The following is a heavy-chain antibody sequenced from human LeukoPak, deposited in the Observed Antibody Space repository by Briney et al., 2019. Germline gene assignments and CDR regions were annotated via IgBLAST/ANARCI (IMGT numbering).Heavy chain of an antibody. CDR1: GGSISSGGYY. J-gene: IGHJ3*02. CDR2: FYYSGST. D-gene: IGHD3-9*01. CDR3: ARSILRYFAFDI. Sequence: SETLSLTCTVSGGSISSGGYYWSWIRQHPGKGLEWIGYFYYSGSTYYNPSLKSRVTISVDTSKNQFSLKLSSVTAADTAVYYCARSILRYFAFDIWGQGTMVTVSS. V-gene: IGHV4-31*03.